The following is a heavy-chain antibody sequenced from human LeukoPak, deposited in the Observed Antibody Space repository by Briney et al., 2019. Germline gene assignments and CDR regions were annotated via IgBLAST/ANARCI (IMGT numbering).Heavy chain of an antibody. CDR1: GYTFTSYG. D-gene: IGHD3-10*01. CDR2: ISAYNGNT. J-gene: IGHJ4*02. Sequence: ASVKVSCKASGYTFTSYGISWVRQAPGQGLDWMGWISAYNGNTNYAQKLQGRVTMTTDTSTSTAYMGLMRLRSDNTAVGLCASGLRYYAPGSCFGYWGQGTLVTVSS. CDR3: ASGLRYYAPGSCFGY. V-gene: IGHV1-18*01.